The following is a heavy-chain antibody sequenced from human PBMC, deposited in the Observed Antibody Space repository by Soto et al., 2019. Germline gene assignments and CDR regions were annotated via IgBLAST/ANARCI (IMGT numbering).Heavy chain of an antibody. CDR3: AREEGGGYDHRWFDP. CDR1: GGSISSGGYY. D-gene: IGHD5-12*01. J-gene: IGHJ5*02. CDR2: IYYSGST. Sequence: SETLSLTCTVSGGSISSGGYYWSWIRQHPGKGLEWIGYIYYSGSTYYNPSLKSRVTISVDTSKNQFSLKLSSVTAADTAVYYCAREEGGGYDHRWFDPWGQGNLVTV. V-gene: IGHV4-31*03.